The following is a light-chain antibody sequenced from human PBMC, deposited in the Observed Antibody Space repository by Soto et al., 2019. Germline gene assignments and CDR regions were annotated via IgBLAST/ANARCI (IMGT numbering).Light chain of an antibody. CDR2: GAS. CDR3: QQYGSSTWT. CDR1: QTIRSNY. J-gene: IGKJ1*01. V-gene: IGKV3-20*01. Sequence: ETVLTQSPGTLSLSPGERATLSCRASQTIRSNYLAWYRQTPGQAPRLLIYGASNRATGIADRFSGSGSGTDFTLIISRREPEDLALYYCQQYGSSTWTFGQGTKVEIK.